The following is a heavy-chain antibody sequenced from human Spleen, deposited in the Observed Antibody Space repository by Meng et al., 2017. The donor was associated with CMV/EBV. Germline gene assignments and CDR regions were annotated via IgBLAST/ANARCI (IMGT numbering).Heavy chain of an antibody. CDR1: GYTFTGYY. Sequence: ASVKVSCKASGYTFTGYYMHWVRQAPGQGLEWMGWINPNSGGTNYAQKFQGRVTMTRDTSISTAYMELSRLRSDDTAVYYCAIRAGCSSTSCYGYYYYGVDVWGQGTTVTVSS. V-gene: IGHV1-2*02. D-gene: IGHD2-2*01. CDR2: INPNSGGT. CDR3: AIRAGCSSTSCYGYYYYGVDV. J-gene: IGHJ6*02.